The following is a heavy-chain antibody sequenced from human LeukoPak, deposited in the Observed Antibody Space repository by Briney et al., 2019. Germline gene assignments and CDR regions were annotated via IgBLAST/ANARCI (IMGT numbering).Heavy chain of an antibody. CDR3: ARDPGHTAGRYWYFDL. J-gene: IGHJ2*01. CDR2: INPDSGDT. D-gene: IGHD5-18*01. V-gene: IGHV1-2*02. CDR1: GYNFTDHY. Sequence: ASVKVSCKASGYNFTDHYLHWVRQAPGQGLEWMGWINPDSGDTNYAQKFQGRVTMTRDTSIKTAYMELTTMTSDDTAVYYCARDPGHTAGRYWYFDLWGRGTLVTVSS.